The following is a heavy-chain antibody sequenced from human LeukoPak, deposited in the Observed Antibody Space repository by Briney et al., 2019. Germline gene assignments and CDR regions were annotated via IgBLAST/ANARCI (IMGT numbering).Heavy chain of an antibody. D-gene: IGHD6-19*01. CDR1: GGSISSYY. J-gene: IGHJ4*02. CDR3: ARDFRSGWPPV. Sequence: SETPSLTCTVSGGSISSYYWSWIRQPPGKGLEWIGYIYYSGSTNYNPSLKSRVTISVDTSKNQFSLKLSSVTAADTAVYYCARDFRSGWPPVWGQGTLVTVSS. V-gene: IGHV4-59*01. CDR2: IYYSGST.